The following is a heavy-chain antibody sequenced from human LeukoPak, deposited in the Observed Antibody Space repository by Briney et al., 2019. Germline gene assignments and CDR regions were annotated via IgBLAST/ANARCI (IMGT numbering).Heavy chain of an antibody. J-gene: IGHJ4*02. Sequence: GASVKVSCKASGYTFTGYYMHWVRQAPGQGLEWMGRINPNSGGTNYAQKFQGRVTMTRDTSISTAYMELSRLRSDDTAVYYCARDKQGGRDGYNWVYWGQGTLVTVSP. CDR1: GYTFTGYY. CDR2: INPNSGGT. CDR3: ARDKQGGRDGYNWVY. V-gene: IGHV1-2*06. D-gene: IGHD5-24*01.